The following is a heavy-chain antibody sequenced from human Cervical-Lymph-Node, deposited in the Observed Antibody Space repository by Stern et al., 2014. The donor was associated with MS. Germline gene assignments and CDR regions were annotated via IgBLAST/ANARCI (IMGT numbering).Heavy chain of an antibody. V-gene: IGHV1-69*01. J-gene: IGHJ4*02. D-gene: IGHD2-15*01. CDR3: AAGGDLGYCSGGSCRFDY. Sequence: QVQLVQSGAEVKKPGSSVKVSCKASGGTFSSYAISWVRKAPGQGLEWMGGIIPIFGTANYAQKFQGRVTITADESTSTAYMELSSLRSEDTAVYYCAAGGDLGYCSGGSCRFDYWGQGTLVTVSS. CDR1: GGTFSSYA. CDR2: IIPIFGTA.